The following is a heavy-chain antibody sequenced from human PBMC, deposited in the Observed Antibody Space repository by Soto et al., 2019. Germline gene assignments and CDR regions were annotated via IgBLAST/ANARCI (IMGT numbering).Heavy chain of an antibody. CDR3: AKVKARWPIFDY. CDR2: ISGSGGST. Sequence: GSLRLSCAASGFTFSSYAMSWVRQAPGKGLEWVSAISGSGGSTYYADSVKGRFTISRDNSKNTLYLQMNSLRAEDTAVYYCAKVKARWPIFDYWGQGTLVTVSS. D-gene: IGHD4-17*01. CDR1: GFTFSSYA. V-gene: IGHV3-23*01. J-gene: IGHJ4*02.